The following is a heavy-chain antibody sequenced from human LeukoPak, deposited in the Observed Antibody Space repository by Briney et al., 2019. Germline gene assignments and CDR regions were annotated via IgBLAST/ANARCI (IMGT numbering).Heavy chain of an antibody. CDR3: ARTRRSTSYYYYYYMDV. CDR1: GGSISSSSYY. CDR2: IHYSGST. J-gene: IGHJ6*03. Sequence: SETLSLTCTVSGGSISSSSYYWGWIRQPPGKGLEWIGSIHYSGSTYYNPSLKSRVTISVDTSKNQFSLKLSSVTAADTAVYYCARTRRSTSYYYYYYMDVWGKGTTVTVSS. D-gene: IGHD2-2*01. V-gene: IGHV4-39*01.